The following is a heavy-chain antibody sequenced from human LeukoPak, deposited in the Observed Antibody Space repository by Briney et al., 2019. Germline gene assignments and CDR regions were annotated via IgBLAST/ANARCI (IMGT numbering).Heavy chain of an antibody. CDR2: ISSSSSTI. CDR1: GFTFSSYS. J-gene: IGHJ4*02. Sequence: PGGSLRLSCAASGFTFSSYSMNWVRQAPGKGLEWVSYISSSSSTIYYADSVKGRFTISRDNAKNSLYLQMNSLRAEDTAVYYCARDSNYGDLSYFDYWGQGALVTVSS. V-gene: IGHV3-48*04. CDR3: ARDSNYGDLSYFDY. D-gene: IGHD4-17*01.